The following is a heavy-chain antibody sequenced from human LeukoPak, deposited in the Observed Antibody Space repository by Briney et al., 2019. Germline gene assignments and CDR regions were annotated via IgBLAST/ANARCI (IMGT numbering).Heavy chain of an antibody. J-gene: IGHJ3*02. V-gene: IGHV4-34*01. D-gene: IGHD3-22*01. CDR2: INHSGST. Sequence: SETLSLTCAVYGGSFSGYYWSWIRQPPGKGLEWIGEINHSGSTNYNPSLKSRVTISVDTSKNQFSLKLSSVTATDTAVYYCARDSDYYDSSGYWAFDIWGQGTMVTASS. CDR1: GGSFSGYY. CDR3: ARDSDYYDSSGYWAFDI.